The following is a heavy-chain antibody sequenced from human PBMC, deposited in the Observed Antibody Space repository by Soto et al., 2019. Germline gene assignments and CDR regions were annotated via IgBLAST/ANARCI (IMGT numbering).Heavy chain of an antibody. CDR2: IHKDGINQ. J-gene: IGHJ4*02. CDR3: ASAFNTVADYFDY. Sequence: QVQLVESGGGVVQPGTSLRLSCAASGFTFSTYGMHWVRQTPGKGLEWVAVIHKDGINQYYADSVRGRFAISRDNSKNTMYLQMNSLRAEDTALYYCASAFNTVADYFDYWGQGTLVTVSS. D-gene: IGHD4-17*01. V-gene: IGHV3-33*01. CDR1: GFTFSTYG.